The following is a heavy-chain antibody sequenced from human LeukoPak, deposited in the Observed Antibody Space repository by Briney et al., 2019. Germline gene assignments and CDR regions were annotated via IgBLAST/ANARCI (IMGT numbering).Heavy chain of an antibody. V-gene: IGHV3-33*06. CDR2: IWYDGSNK. J-gene: IGHJ4*02. CDR3: AKDESREVGATCLGQ. Sequence: GGSLRLSCAASGFTFRSYGMHGVRQAPGKGLEWVAVIWYDGSNKYYADSVKGRFTISRDNSKNTLYLQMNTLRAEDTAVYYCAKDESREVGATCLGQWGQGTLVTVSS. CDR1: GFTFRSYG. D-gene: IGHD1-26*01.